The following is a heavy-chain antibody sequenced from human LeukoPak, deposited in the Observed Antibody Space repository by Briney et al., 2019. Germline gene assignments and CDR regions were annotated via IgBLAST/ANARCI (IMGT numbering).Heavy chain of an antibody. V-gene: IGHV4-31*03. CDR1: GGSISSSSYY. J-gene: IGHJ5*02. CDR2: IYYSGST. CDR3: ARVDTAMAAFDP. Sequence: SETLSLTCTVSGGSISSSSYYWGWIRQHPGKGLEWIGYIYYSGSTYYNPSLKSRVTISVDTSKNQFSLKLSSVTAADTAVYYCARVDTAMAAFDPWGQGTLVTVSS. D-gene: IGHD5-18*01.